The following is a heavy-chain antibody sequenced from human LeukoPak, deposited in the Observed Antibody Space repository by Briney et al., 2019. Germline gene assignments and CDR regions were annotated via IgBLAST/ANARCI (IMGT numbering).Heavy chain of an antibody. CDR2: ISYDGSNK. CDR3: AKDRSEMNYFDY. D-gene: IGHD3-16*02. J-gene: IGHJ4*02. Sequence: GGSLRLSCAASGFTFSSYGMHWVRQAPGKGLESVAVISYDGSNKYYAESVKGRFTISRDNSKNTLYLQMNSLRAEDTAVYYCAKDRSEMNYFDYWGQGTLVTVSS. V-gene: IGHV3-30*18. CDR1: GFTFSSYG.